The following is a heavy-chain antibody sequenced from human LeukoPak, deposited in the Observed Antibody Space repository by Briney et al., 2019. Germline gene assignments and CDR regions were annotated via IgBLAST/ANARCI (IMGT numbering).Heavy chain of an antibody. Sequence: SETLSLTCSVSGGSITTNSYYWGWIRQSPGTGLEWIGSMYNSRSTYYNPSLESRVTISVDTSKNLFSLKLNSVTAADMAVYYCARHVGPTASWFDPWGQGTLVTVSS. CDR1: GGSITTNSYY. CDR2: MYNSRST. V-gene: IGHV4-39*01. J-gene: IGHJ5*02. D-gene: IGHD1-26*01. CDR3: ARHVGPTASWFDP.